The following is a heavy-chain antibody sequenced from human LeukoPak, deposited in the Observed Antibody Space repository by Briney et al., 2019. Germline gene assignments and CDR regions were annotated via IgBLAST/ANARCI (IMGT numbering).Heavy chain of an antibody. CDR1: GFTFSSYA. CDR2: ISWNSGSI. V-gene: IGHV3-9*01. Sequence: GGSLRLSCAASGFTFSSYAMHWVRQAPGKGLEWVSGISWNSGSIGYADSVKGRFTISRDNAKNSLYLQMNSLRAEDTALYYCAKDITGSGELDYWGQGTLVTVSS. CDR3: AKDITGSGELDY. J-gene: IGHJ4*02. D-gene: IGHD3-10*01.